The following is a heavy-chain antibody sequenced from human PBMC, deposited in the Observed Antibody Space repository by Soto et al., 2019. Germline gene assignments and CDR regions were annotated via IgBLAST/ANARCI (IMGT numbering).Heavy chain of an antibody. D-gene: IGHD2-15*01. CDR3: AKVNCSGGSCYGFPHYFDY. V-gene: IGHV3-30*18. J-gene: IGHJ4*02. Sequence: PGGSLRLSCAASGFTFSSYGMHWVRQAPGKGLEWVAVISYDGSNKYYADSVKGRFTISRDNSKNTLYLQMNSLRAEDTAVYYCAKVNCSGGSCYGFPHYFDYWGQGTLVTVSS. CDR1: GFTFSSYG. CDR2: ISYDGSNK.